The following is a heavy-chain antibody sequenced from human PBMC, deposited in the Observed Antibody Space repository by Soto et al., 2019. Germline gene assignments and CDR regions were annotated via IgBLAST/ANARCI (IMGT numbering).Heavy chain of an antibody. CDR2: IYYSGST. Sequence: SETLSLTCTVSGGSISSGGYYWSWIRQHPGKGLEWIGYIYYSGSTYYNQSLKSRVTISVDTSKNQFSLKLSSVTAADTAVYYCARVIYYGSGSYYFPRGQGTLVTVSS. V-gene: IGHV4-31*03. CDR1: GGSISSGGYY. CDR3: ARVIYYGSGSYYFP. J-gene: IGHJ5*02. D-gene: IGHD3-10*01.